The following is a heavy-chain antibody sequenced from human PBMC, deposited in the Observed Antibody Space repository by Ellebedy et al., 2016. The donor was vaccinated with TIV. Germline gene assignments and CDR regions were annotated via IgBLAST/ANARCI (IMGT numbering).Heavy chain of an antibody. CDR1: GGSVSSGSYY. CDR3: ARGHSDCSGGSCHPTSWFDP. V-gene: IGHV4-61*02. Sequence: SETLSLTXTVSGGSVSSGSYYWSWIRQPAGKGLEWIGRFYTSGSTDYNPSLKRRVTVSVDTSKNQFFLKLSSVTAADTAVYYCARGHSDCSGGSCHPTSWFDPWGQGTLVTVSS. CDR2: FYTSGST. J-gene: IGHJ5*02. D-gene: IGHD2-15*01.